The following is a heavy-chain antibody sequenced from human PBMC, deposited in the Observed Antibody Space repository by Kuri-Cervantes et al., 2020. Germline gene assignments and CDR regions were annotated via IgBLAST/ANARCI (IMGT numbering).Heavy chain of an antibody. V-gene: IGHV1-45*02. J-gene: IGHJ5*02. CDR3: ARDSVAAYNWFDP. D-gene: IGHD2-15*01. CDR1: GYTFTGYY. CDR2: ITPFNGNT. Sequence: SVKVSCKASGYTFTGYYMHWVRQAPGQALEWMGWITPFNGNTNYAQKFQDRVTISRDMSTSTAYMELSSLRSEDTAVYYCARDSVAAYNWFDPWGQGTLVTVSS.